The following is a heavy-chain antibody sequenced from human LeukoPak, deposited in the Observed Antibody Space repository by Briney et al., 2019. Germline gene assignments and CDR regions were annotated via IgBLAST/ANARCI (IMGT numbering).Heavy chain of an antibody. V-gene: IGHV1-8*01. Sequence: GASVKVSCKASGYTFTTNDTNWVRQAAGQGLEWMGWMNPNSGHTDYAPKFQGRITMTRNTSINTAYMELSSLTSEDTAVYLCAREVSGDFALDSWGQGTLVTVSS. CDR1: GYTFTTND. J-gene: IGHJ4*02. CDR3: AREVSGDFALDS. CDR2: MNPNSGHT.